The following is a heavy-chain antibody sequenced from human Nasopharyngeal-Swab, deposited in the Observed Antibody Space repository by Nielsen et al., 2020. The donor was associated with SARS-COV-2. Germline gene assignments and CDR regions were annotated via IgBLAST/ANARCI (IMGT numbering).Heavy chain of an antibody. CDR1: GFTFSSYW. Sequence: GESLKISCAASGFTFSSYWMGWVRQAPGKGLEWVANIKQDGSEKYYVDSVKGRFTISRDNAKNSLYLQMNSLRAEDTAAYYCARDDIGYCTNGVCRAVGRYGMDVWGQGTTVTVSS. J-gene: IGHJ6*02. CDR3: ARDDIGYCTNGVCRAVGRYGMDV. CDR2: IKQDGSEK. V-gene: IGHV3-7*01. D-gene: IGHD2-8*01.